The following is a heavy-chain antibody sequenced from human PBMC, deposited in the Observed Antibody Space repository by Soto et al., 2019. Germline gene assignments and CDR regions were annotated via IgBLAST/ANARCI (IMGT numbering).Heavy chain of an antibody. CDR1: GGTFSSYA. V-gene: IGHV1-69*12. Sequence: QVQLVQSGAEVKKPGSSVKVSCKASGGTFSSYAISWVRQAPGQGLEWMGGIIPIFGTANYAQKFQGRVTITADDSTSTADMELSCLRSEDTAEYYCARAGSSSPQRYYFDYWGQGTLVTVSS. CDR3: ARAGSSSPQRYYFDY. D-gene: IGHD6-6*01. J-gene: IGHJ4*02. CDR2: IIPIFGTA.